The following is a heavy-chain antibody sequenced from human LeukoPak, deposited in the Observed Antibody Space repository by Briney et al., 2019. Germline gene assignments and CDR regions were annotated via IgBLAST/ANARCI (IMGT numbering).Heavy chain of an antibody. Sequence: ASVKVSCKAFGYTFTSYGISWVRQAPGQGLEWMGWISAYNGNTNYAQKLQGRVTMTTDTSTSTAYMELRSLRSDDTAMYYCARAAVAGPSDYYYYYMDVWGKGTTVTISS. CDR1: GYTFTSYG. CDR3: ARAAVAGPSDYYYYYMDV. J-gene: IGHJ6*03. V-gene: IGHV1-18*01. D-gene: IGHD6-19*01. CDR2: ISAYNGNT.